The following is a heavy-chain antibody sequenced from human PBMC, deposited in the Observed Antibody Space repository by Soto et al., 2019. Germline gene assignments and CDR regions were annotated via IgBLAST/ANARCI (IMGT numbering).Heavy chain of an antibody. CDR3: ARQAMVRGLTGWFDP. CDR1: GGSISSSSYY. J-gene: IGHJ5*02. CDR2: IFISGST. Sequence: QLQLQESGPGLVKPSETLSLTCTVSGGSISSSSYYWGWLRQPPGKGLEWIGSIFISGSTYYNPSLKSRLTISVDTSKNQFSLKLSSVTAADTALYYCARQAMVRGLTGWFDPWGQGTLVTVSS. D-gene: IGHD3-10*01. V-gene: IGHV4-39*01.